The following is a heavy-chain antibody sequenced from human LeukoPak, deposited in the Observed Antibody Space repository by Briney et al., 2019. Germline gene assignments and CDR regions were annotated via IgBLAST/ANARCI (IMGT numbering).Heavy chain of an antibody. D-gene: IGHD1-26*01. V-gene: IGHV3-74*01. CDR3: ARESAGSYWG. CDR1: GFIFSKYW. J-gene: IGHJ4*02. CDR2: LNLDGTTR. Sequence: GGSLTLPCAASGFIFSKYWMHWVRQAPGKGLVWVSRLNLDGTTRDYADSVKGRFTISRDNAKNTLSLQMNSLKVDDTAVYYCARESAGSYWGWGPGTLVTVSS.